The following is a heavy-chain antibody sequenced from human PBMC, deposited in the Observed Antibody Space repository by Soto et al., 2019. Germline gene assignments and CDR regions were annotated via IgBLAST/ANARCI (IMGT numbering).Heavy chain of an antibody. Sequence: GGSLGVSCSASGFALSNYAMHWVRQAPGKGLEWVSSISTSIDATYYADSVKGRFTISRDDSKNTLYLQMNSLRAEDSAVYYCAKDRTVAARNFDYWGQGTQVPVSS. D-gene: IGHD6-6*01. V-gene: IGHV3-23*01. CDR1: GFALSNYA. J-gene: IGHJ4*02. CDR3: AKDRTVAARNFDY. CDR2: ISTSIDAT.